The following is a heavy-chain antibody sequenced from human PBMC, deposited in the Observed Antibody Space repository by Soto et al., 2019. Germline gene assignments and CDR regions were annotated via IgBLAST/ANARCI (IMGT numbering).Heavy chain of an antibody. CDR3: ARAEDIVLVPAAKNWFDP. Sequence: QVQLVQSGAEVKKPGSSVKVSCKASGGTFSSYAISWVRQAPGQGLEWMGGIIPIFGTANYAQKFQGRVTITADESTSPAYMELSSLRSEDTAVYYCARAEDIVLVPAAKNWFDPWGQGTLVTVSS. V-gene: IGHV1-69*12. J-gene: IGHJ5*02. D-gene: IGHD2-2*01. CDR1: GGTFSSYA. CDR2: IIPIFGTA.